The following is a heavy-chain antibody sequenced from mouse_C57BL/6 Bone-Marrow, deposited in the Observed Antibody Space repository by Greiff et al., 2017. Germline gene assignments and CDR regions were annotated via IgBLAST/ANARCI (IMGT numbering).Heavy chain of an antibody. CDR1: GYTFTSYW. CDR3: ARRGYYGSSSFAY. D-gene: IGHD1-1*01. Sequence: QVQLQQPGAELVMPGASVKLSCKASGYTFTSYWMPWVKQRPGQGLEWIGEIDPSDSYTNYNQKFKGKSTLTVDKSSSTAYLQLSSLTSEDSAGYDCARRGYYGSSSFAYWGQGTLVTVSA. CDR2: IDPSDSYT. V-gene: IGHV1-69*01. J-gene: IGHJ3*01.